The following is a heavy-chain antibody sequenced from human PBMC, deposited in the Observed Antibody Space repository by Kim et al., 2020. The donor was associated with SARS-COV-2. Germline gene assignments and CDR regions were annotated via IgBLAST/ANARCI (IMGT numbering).Heavy chain of an antibody. CDR1: GGSFGGYY. D-gene: IGHD1-1*01. CDR3: ARGKGSKRYYFES. Sequence: SETLSLTCAVYGGSFGGYYWIWIRQSPRKGLEWLGEISHSGFTNYSPSLESRVTISVDTSKNQFSLKLHSVTAADTAVYYCARGKGSKRYYFESWGQGTLVTVSS. J-gene: IGHJ4*02. CDR2: ISHSGFT. V-gene: IGHV4-34*01.